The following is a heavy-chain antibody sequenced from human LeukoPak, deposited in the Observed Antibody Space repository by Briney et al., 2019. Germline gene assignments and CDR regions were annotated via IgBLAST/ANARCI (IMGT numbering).Heavy chain of an antibody. CDR3: ARDPYGVDGDYVIY. J-gene: IGHJ4*02. CDR2: IIPILGIA. D-gene: IGHD4-17*01. CDR1: GYTFTDFY. V-gene: IGHV1-69*10. Sequence: ASVKVSCKASGYTFTDFYLHWVRQAPGQGLEWMGWIIPILGIANYAQKFQGRVTITADKSTSTAYMELSSLRSEDTAVYYCARDPYGVDGDYVIYWGQGTLVTVSS.